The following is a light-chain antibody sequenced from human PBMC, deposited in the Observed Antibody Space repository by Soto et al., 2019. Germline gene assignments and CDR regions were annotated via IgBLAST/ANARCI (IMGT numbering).Light chain of an antibody. CDR3: QQTYTTPVIT. V-gene: IGKV1-8*01. CDR2: AAS. CDR1: QGISSY. Sequence: IRVAQSPSVLSASTGVRVTITCRASQGISSYLAWYQQKPGKAPKLLIYAASTLQSGVPSRFSGSGSGTDFTLTISSLQPEDFATYYCQQTYTTPVITFGQRTRLEIK. J-gene: IGKJ5*01.